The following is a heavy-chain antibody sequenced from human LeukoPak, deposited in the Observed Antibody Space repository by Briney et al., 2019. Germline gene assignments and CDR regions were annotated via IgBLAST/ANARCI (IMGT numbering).Heavy chain of an antibody. V-gene: IGHV3-7*01. J-gene: IGHJ6*03. CDR1: GFMLRSYW. CDR3: AKDQAFSYYYYYMDV. D-gene: IGHD3-3*01. CDR2: INQDGSEK. Sequence: GGSLRLSCAASGFMLRSYWMSWVRQAPGGGLEWVANINQDGSEKDYVASVNGRFTISKDNANNSLYLQMTSLRAEDNAAYYCAKDQAFSYYYYYMDVWGKGTTVTVSS.